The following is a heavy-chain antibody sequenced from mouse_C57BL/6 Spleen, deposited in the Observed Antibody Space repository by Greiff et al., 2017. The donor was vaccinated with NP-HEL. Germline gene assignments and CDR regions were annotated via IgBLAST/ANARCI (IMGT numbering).Heavy chain of an antibody. CDR3: ARLRGVDWYFDV. D-gene: IGHD1-1*02. Sequence: EVKLVESGGGLVQPGGSLKLSCAASGFTFSDYYMYWVRQTPEKRLEWVAYISNGGGSTYYPDTVKGRFPISSDNAKNTLYLQMSRLKSEDTAMYYCARLRGVDWYFDVWGTGTTVTVSS. J-gene: IGHJ1*03. V-gene: IGHV5-12*01. CDR1: GFTFSDYY. CDR2: ISNGGGST.